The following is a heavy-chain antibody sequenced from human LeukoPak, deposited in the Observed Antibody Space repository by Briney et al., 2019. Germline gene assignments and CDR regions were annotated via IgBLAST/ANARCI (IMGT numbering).Heavy chain of an antibody. V-gene: IGHV3-66*01. CDR3: ARDATYYYGSGSYP. D-gene: IGHD3-10*01. CDR1: GFTVSSNY. CDR2: IYSGGST. Sequence: GGSLRLSCAASGFTVSSNYMSWVRQAPGKGLEWVSVIYSGGSTYYADSVKGRFTISRDNSKNTLYLQMNNLRAEDTAVYYCARDATYYYGSGSYPWGQGTLVTVSS. J-gene: IGHJ4*02.